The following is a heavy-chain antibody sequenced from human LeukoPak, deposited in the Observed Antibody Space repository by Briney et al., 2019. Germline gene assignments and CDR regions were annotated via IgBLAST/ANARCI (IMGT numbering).Heavy chain of an antibody. J-gene: IGHJ6*04. CDR1: GYTFTSNA. D-gene: IGHD6-25*01. CDR2: INAGNGNT. V-gene: IGHV1-3*01. CDR3: ARGYSSETRINYYYYGMDV. Sequence: ASVKVSCKASGYTFTSNAIHLVRQAPGQRLELMGWINAGNGNTKYSQKFQGRVTITRDTAASIAYMELSSLRSEETAVYYCARGYSSETRINYYYYGMDVWGKGTTVTVSS.